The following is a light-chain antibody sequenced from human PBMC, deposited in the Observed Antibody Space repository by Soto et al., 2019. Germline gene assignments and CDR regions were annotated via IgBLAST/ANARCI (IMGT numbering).Light chain of an antibody. CDR1: SSTIGNNT. V-gene: IGLV1-44*01. Sequence: QSVLTPPPAASVTPGQRVSISCSGSSSTIGNNTVNWYQQFPETDPRRLIYTNNQRPSGVPDRFSGSKSGTSASLAISGLQSDDEADYYSAAWDDSLNGPVFGGGTKLTVL. J-gene: IGLJ3*02. CDR2: TNN. CDR3: AAWDDSLNGPV.